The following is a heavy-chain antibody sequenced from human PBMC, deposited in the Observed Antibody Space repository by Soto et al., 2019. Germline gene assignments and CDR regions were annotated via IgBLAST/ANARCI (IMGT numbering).Heavy chain of an antibody. CDR3: ARASSGFVTDY. V-gene: IGHV1-3*01. CDR2: INAGNGNT. J-gene: IGHJ4*02. D-gene: IGHD6-13*01. Sequence: QVQLVQSGAEVKKPGASVKVSCKASGYTFTSYAMHWVRQAPGQRLEWMGWINAGNGNTKYSQKFQGRVTITRDTSSSTAYMELSSLRSEDTAVYYCARASSGFVTDYWGQGTLVTVSS. CDR1: GYTFTSYA.